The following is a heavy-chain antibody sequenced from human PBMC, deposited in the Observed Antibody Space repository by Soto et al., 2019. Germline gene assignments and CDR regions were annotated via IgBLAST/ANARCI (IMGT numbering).Heavy chain of an antibody. CDR1: GFTLSNYW. CDR3: ARVTTVGGY. J-gene: IGHJ4*01. D-gene: IGHD4-17*01. V-gene: IGHV3-7*01. Sequence: EVQLVXSXGGLVQPXGXLRLSCAASGFTLSNYWMYWARQAPGKGLEWVANIKQDGSAINYVDSVKGRXTXXXXXAXXXXXXXXXXLRVEDTXXXXCARVTTVGGYXXXGTLXXXSS. CDR2: IKQDGSAI.